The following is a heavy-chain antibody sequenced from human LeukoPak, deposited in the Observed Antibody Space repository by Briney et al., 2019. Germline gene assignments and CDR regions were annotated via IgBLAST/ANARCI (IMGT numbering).Heavy chain of an antibody. CDR1: GFSLGDYS. CDR3: AKYVVYFGSESKFNGGWFDP. D-gene: IGHD3-10*01. J-gene: IGHJ5*02. CDR2: ICWNGNTI. V-gene: IGHV3-9*01. Sequence: GGSLCLSCAVSGFSLGDYSMNWIRQAPGKGLEWVSGICWNGNTIGYAFSITSRFTIPRDNAKNYLYLQMNSLRPDDTAFYYCAKYVVYFGSESKFNGGWFDPWGQRTLVTVSS.